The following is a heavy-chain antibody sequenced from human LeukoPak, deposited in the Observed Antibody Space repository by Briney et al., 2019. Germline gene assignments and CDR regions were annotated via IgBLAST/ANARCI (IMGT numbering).Heavy chain of an antibody. D-gene: IGHD6-19*01. CDR2: INPNSGGT. V-gene: IGHV1-2*02. Sequence: ASVKVSCKASGYTFTGYYMHWVRQAPGQGLEWMGWINPNSGGTNYAQKFQGRVTMTRDTSISTAYMELSRLRSDDTAVYYCARESPYIAVADYWGQGTLVTVSS. CDR1: GYTFTGYY. CDR3: ARESPYIAVADY. J-gene: IGHJ4*02.